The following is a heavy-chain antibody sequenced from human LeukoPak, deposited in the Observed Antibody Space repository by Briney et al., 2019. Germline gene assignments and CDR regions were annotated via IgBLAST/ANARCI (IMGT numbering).Heavy chain of an antibody. CDR2: IRWDGGST. CDR1: GFTFDDYA. CDR3: AKDIRGSTSWYGLDY. Sequence: PGGSLRLSCAASGFTFDDYAMHWVRQVPGKGLEWVSLIRWDGGSTHYADSVKGRFTISRDNSKNSLYLQMNSLRGEDTALYYCAKDIRGSTSWYGLDYWGQGTLVTVSS. D-gene: IGHD2-2*01. V-gene: IGHV3-43D*03. J-gene: IGHJ4*02.